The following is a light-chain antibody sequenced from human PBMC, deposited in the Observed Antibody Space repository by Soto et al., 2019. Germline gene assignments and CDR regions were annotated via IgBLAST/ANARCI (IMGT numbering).Light chain of an antibody. V-gene: IGKV3-20*01. Sequence: EIVLTQSPGTLSLSPGERATLSCRASQSLTTNYLAWYQRKPGQAPRLLIYGASSRATDIPRRFSGSGSGTDFTLTITRLEPEDFAVDYCQQYGDSPPTFGQGTKV. CDR1: QSLTTNY. J-gene: IGKJ1*01. CDR2: GAS. CDR3: QQYGDSPPT.